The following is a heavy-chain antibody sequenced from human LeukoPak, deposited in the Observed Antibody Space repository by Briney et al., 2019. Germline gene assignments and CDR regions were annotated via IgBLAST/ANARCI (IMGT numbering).Heavy chain of an antibody. CDR3: AREVGHCSGGSCYGWFDP. V-gene: IGHV1-2*02. CDR2: INPNSGGT. Sequence: ASVKVSCKASGYTFTGYYMHWVRQAPGQGLEWMGWINPNSGGTNYAQKFQGRVTMTRDTSISTAYMELSRLRSDDTAVYYCAREVGHCSGGSCYGWFDPWGQGTLVTVSS. CDR1: GYTFTGYY. J-gene: IGHJ5*02. D-gene: IGHD2-15*01.